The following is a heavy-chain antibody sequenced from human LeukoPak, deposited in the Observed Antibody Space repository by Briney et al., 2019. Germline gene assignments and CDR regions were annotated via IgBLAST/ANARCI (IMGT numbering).Heavy chain of an antibody. CDR1: GFTFSSYG. CDR2: ISGSGGST. Sequence: GGSLRLSCAASGFTFSSYGMHWVRQAPGKGLEWVSAISGSGGSTYYADSVKGRFTISRDNSKNTLYLQMNSLRAEDTAVYYCASRRGVAVPFDYWGQGTLVTVSS. D-gene: IGHD6-19*01. CDR3: ASRRGVAVPFDY. J-gene: IGHJ4*02. V-gene: IGHV3-23*01.